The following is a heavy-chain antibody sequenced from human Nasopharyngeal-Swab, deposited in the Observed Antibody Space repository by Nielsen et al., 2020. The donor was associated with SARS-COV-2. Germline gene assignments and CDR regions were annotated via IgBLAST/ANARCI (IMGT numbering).Heavy chain of an antibody. CDR1: GFIFSGSS. CDR2: IRSRANSYAT. Sequence: GGSLRLSCAASGFIFSGSSLHWVRQASGKGLEWIGRIRSRANSYATVYAASVKGRFTISRDDSKNTAYLQMNSLKTEDTAVYYCARAKDDSSGSLFDYWGQGTPVTVSS. CDR3: ARAKDDSSGSLFDY. V-gene: IGHV3-73*01. D-gene: IGHD3-22*01. J-gene: IGHJ4*02.